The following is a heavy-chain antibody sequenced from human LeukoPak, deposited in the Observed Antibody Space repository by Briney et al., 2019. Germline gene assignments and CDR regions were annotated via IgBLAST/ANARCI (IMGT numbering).Heavy chain of an antibody. J-gene: IGHJ5*02. CDR2: INHSGST. V-gene: IGHV4-34*01. CDR3: ARELRYFDWLLYWFDP. D-gene: IGHD3-9*01. CDR1: GGSFSGYY. Sequence: SETLSLTCAVYGGSFSGYYWSWIRQPPGKGLEWIGEINHSGSTNYNPSLKSRVTISVDTSKNQFSLKLSSVTAADTAVYYCARELRYFDWLLYWFDPWGQGTLVTVSS.